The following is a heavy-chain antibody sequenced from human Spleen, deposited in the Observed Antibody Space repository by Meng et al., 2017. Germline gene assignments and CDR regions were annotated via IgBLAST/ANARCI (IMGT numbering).Heavy chain of an antibody. V-gene: IGHV4-34*01. Sequence: QLSQQGWGAGLLKLSGTLSLTCAVYGRSFSGYYVSWIRQPPGKGLEWIGEINHSGSTNYNPSLKSRVTISVDTSKNQFSLMLSSVTAADTAVYYCARGHKQQLAQFGVKQYFQHWGQGTLVTVSS. J-gene: IGHJ1*01. D-gene: IGHD6-13*01. CDR1: GRSFSGYY. CDR3: ARGHKQQLAQFGVKQYFQH. CDR2: INHSGST.